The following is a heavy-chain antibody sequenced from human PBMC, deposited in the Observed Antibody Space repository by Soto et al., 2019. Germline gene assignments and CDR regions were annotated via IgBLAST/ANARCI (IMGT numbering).Heavy chain of an antibody. J-gene: IGHJ4*02. CDR3: VKAPPGVCGGDCYGWSGDYFDY. CDR2: IRQSGDRS. CDR1: GFIFSNFA. V-gene: IGHV3-23*01. Sequence: PGGSLRLSCAASGFIFSNFAMYWVRRAPGKGLEWVSSIRQSGDRSSYADSAKGRFTISRDNSKNTLYLQMSSLRAEDTAVYYCVKAPPGVCGGDCYGWSGDYFDYWGQGTLVTVSS. D-gene: IGHD2-21*02.